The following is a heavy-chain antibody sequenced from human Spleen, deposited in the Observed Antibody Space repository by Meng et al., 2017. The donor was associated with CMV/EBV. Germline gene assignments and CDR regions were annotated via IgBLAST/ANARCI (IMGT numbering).Heavy chain of an antibody. J-gene: IGHJ4*02. CDR1: GGSISSYY. Sequence: QVRLQEAGPGLVQPSQPLSLTCTVAGGSISSYYGCWIRQPAGKGLEWIGRIYTSGSTNYNPSLKSRVTMSVDTSKNQFSLKLSSVTAADTAVYYCARDYSITIFGVVTQYYFDYWGQGTLVTVSS. CDR2: IYTSGST. V-gene: IGHV4-4*07. CDR3: ARDYSITIFGVVTQYYFDY. D-gene: IGHD3-3*01.